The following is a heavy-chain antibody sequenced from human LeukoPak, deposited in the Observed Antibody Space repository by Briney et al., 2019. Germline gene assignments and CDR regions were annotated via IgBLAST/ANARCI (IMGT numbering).Heavy chain of an antibody. CDR1: GGSISSYY. CDR2: IYYSGTT. J-gene: IGHJ3*02. D-gene: IGHD5-24*01. CDR3: ARHVTISGPYDASDI. V-gene: IGHV4-59*08. Sequence: SETLSLTCTVSGGSISSYYWSWIRQPPGKGLEWIGYIYYSGTTNYNPSLKSRVTISVDTSKNQFSLKLRSVTAADTAVYYCARHVTISGPYDASDIWGQGTMVTVSP.